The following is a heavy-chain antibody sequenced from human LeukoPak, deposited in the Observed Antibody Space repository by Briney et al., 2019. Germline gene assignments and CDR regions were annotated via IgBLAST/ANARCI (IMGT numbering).Heavy chain of an antibody. Sequence: SETLSLTCTVSGGSISSSSYYWGWIRQPPGKGLEWIGSIYYSGSTYYNPSLKSRVTISVDTSKNQFSLKLSSVTAADTAVYFCARRLRDFSSASCTGWFDPWGQGTLVTVSS. J-gene: IGHJ5*02. V-gene: IGHV4-39*01. CDR1: GGSISSSSYY. CDR2: IYYSGST. D-gene: IGHD2-2*01. CDR3: ARRLRDFSSASCTGWFDP.